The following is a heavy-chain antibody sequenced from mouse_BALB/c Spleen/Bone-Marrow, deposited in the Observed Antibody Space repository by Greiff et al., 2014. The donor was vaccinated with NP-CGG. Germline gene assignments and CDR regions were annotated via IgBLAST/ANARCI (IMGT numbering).Heavy chain of an antibody. V-gene: IGHV5-17*02. Sequence: VQLKESGGGLVQPGGSRKLSCAASGFTFSSFGIHWVRQAPEKGLEWVAYISSDSSTICYADTVKGRFTISRDNPKNTLFLQMTSLRSEDTAMYYCARSNYVGYYAMDYWGQGTSVTVSS. J-gene: IGHJ4*01. CDR1: GFTFSSFG. CDR3: ARSNYVGYYAMDY. CDR2: ISSDSSTI. D-gene: IGHD1-1*01.